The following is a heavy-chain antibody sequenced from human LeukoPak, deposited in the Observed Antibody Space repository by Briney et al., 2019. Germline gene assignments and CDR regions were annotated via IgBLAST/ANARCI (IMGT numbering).Heavy chain of an antibody. Sequence: GESLKISCKGSGYSFTSYWIGWVRQMPGKGLEWMGIIYPGDSDTRYSPSFQGQVTISADKSISTAYLQWSSLKAPDTAMYYCARIEYITAGMYYFDYWGQGTLVTVSS. V-gene: IGHV5-51*01. CDR3: ARIEYITAGMYYFDY. CDR2: IYPGDSDT. CDR1: GYSFTSYW. D-gene: IGHD3-3*01. J-gene: IGHJ4*02.